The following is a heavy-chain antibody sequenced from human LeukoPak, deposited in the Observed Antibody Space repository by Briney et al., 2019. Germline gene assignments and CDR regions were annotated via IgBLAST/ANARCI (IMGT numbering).Heavy chain of an antibody. CDR1: GFTFSSYA. V-gene: IGHV3-23*01. CDR2: ISGSGGST. D-gene: IGHD5-18*01. J-gene: IGHJ6*03. CDR3: AKGGYSSGRYFYYYMDV. Sequence: PGGSLRLSCAASGFTFSSYAMSWVRQAPGKGLEWVSGISGSGGSTYYADSVKGRFTISRDNSKNTLYLQMNSLRAEDTAVYCCAKGGYSSGRYFYYYMDVWGEGTTVTVSS.